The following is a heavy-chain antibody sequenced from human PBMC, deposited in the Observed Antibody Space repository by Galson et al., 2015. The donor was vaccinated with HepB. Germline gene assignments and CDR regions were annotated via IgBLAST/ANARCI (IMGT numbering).Heavy chain of an antibody. CDR2: IPTDGSKQ. D-gene: IGHD4-17*01. CDR1: GSTCSYYR. J-gene: IGHJ6*02. V-gene: IGHV3-33*01. Sequence: CLRLPCAASGSTCSYYRLYCVGQAPGMGPDWVAVIPTDGSKQYYADSVCCRFTISSDNSKNTMYLQMNSLRAEDTAVYYCSRDAHGDSGVGGGMDLWGQGTTVTVSS. CDR3: SRDAHGDSGVGGGMDL.